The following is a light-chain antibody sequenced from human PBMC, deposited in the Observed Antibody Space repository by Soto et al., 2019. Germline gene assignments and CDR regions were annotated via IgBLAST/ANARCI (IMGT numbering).Light chain of an antibody. Sequence: EIVLTQSPGTLSLSPGERATLSCRASQSVSSSYLAWYQQKPGQAPRLLIYGASSRATGIPDRFSGSGSGTDFTLTISRREPEDFAVYYCQQYGSSPPLTFGGGTKVELK. CDR3: QQYGSSPPLT. CDR2: GAS. J-gene: IGKJ4*01. V-gene: IGKV3-20*01. CDR1: QSVSSSY.